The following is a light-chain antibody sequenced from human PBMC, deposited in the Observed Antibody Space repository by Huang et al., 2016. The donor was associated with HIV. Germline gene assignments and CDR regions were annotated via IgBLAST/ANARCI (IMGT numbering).Light chain of an antibody. CDR2: AAS. J-gene: IGKJ4*01. Sequence: DIQMTQSPSSVSASVGDRISFTCRASQDINRWLAWYQQKPGKAPKLLFYAASTLQGGVPSRFSGRVSGTGFTLTINNLQPEDFATYFCQQAVSFPLTFGGGTKVEIK. CDR1: QDINRW. CDR3: QQAVSFPLT. V-gene: IGKV1-12*01.